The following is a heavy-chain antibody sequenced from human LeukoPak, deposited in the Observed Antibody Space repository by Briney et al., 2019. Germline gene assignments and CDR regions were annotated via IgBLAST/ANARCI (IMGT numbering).Heavy chain of an antibody. V-gene: IGHV1-8*01. CDR3: ARVRQRGPAAIVLRRYYYYYYMDV. J-gene: IGHJ6*03. CDR1: GYTFTSYD. D-gene: IGHD2-2*01. Sequence: ASVKVSCKASGYTFTSYDINWVRQATGQGLEWMGWMNPNSGNTGYAQKFQGRVTMTRNTSISTAYRELSSLRSEDPAVYYCARVRQRGPAAIVLRRYYYYYYMDVWGKGTTVTVSS. CDR2: MNPNSGNT.